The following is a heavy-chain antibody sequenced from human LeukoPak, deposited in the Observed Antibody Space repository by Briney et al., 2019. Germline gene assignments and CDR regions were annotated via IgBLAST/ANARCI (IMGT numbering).Heavy chain of an antibody. V-gene: IGHV3-11*04. CDR1: GFTFSDYY. D-gene: IGHD1-26*01. CDR3: AKDPSIVEPTPSGR. Sequence: GGSLRLSCAASGFTFSDYYMSWIRQAPGKGLEWVSYISSSGSTIYYADSVKGRFSISRDNSKNTLYLQMNSLRAEDTAVYYCAKDPSIVEPTPSGRGGQGTLVNVPS. CDR2: ISSSGSTI. J-gene: IGHJ4*02.